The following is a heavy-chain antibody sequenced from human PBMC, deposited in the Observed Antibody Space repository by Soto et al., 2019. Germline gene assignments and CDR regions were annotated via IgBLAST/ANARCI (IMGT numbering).Heavy chain of an antibody. Sequence: GGSLRLSCAASGFTFSSYGMHWVRQAPGKGLEWVAVISYDGSNKYYADSVKGRFTISRDNSKNTLYLQMNSLRAEDTAVYYCAKVLRHDYGDNYFDYWGQGTLVTVSS. J-gene: IGHJ4*02. CDR2: ISYDGSNK. CDR1: GFTFSSYG. V-gene: IGHV3-30*18. CDR3: AKVLRHDYGDNYFDY. D-gene: IGHD4-17*01.